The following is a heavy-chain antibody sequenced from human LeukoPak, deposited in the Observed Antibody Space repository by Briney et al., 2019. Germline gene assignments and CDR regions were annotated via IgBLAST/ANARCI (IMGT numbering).Heavy chain of an antibody. Sequence: GGSLRLSCAASGFSFNNYAMSWVRQAPGKGLEWVSIIIASSGSTFYADSVKGRFTISRDNSKNTLYLQMNSLRVEDTAVYYCVKGGYDYVEAAYFDFWSQGTLVTVSS. CDR2: IIASSGST. D-gene: IGHD5-12*01. CDR3: VKGGYDYVEAAYFDF. J-gene: IGHJ4*02. CDR1: GFSFNNYA. V-gene: IGHV3-23*01.